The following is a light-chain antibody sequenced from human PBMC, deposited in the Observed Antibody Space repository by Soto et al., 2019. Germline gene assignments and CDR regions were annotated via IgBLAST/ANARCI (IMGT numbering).Light chain of an antibody. V-gene: IGKV3-20*01. CDR2: GAS. Sequence: EIVLTQSPGTLSLSPGERATLSFRASQSVSNNYLAWYQQKPGQAPRLLIYGASNSATGIPDRFSGSGSGTDFTLTISRLEPEDFAVCYCQQYGSAGTFGQGTKVDIK. CDR1: QSVSNNY. J-gene: IGKJ1*01. CDR3: QQYGSAGT.